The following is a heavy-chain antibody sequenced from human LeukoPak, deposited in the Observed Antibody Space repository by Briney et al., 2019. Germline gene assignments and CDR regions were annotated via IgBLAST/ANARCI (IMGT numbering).Heavy chain of an antibody. CDR1: GFIVSSNY. Sequence: GGSLRLSCAASGFIVSSNYMSWVRQAPGEGLEWVSVIYSGGSIYYADSVKGRFTISRDNSKNTLYLQMDNLRVEDTAVCFCGRDGEYYDSSGYAPRGTDVRGQGTTVTVSS. J-gene: IGHJ6*02. V-gene: IGHV3-66*01. CDR3: GRDGEYYDSSGYAPRGTDV. CDR2: IYSGGSI. D-gene: IGHD3-22*01.